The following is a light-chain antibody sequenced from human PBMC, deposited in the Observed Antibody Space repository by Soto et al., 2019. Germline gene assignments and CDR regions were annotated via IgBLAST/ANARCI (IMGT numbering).Light chain of an antibody. CDR3: QQSYSTPRT. Sequence: DIQMTQFPSSLSASVGDRVTITCRASQRISSSLNWYQQKPGKAPNLLISAASNLQTGVPSRFSGSGSVTDFTLTISSLQPEDFATYYCQQSYSTPRTFGGGTNVEIK. CDR1: QRISSS. CDR2: AAS. J-gene: IGKJ4*01. V-gene: IGKV1-39*01.